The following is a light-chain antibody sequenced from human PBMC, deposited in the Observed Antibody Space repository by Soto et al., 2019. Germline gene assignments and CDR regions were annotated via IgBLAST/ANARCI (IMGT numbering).Light chain of an antibody. CDR2: GAS. Sequence: IVFTQSPGTLSLSPGERATLSCRDSQTFGSSYLAWYQQNPGQAPRLRIDGASSRATGIPDRCRGSGSGTDCTLTISRLQPEDVAVYYCQQYGRSPWTFGQGTKVDIK. V-gene: IGKV3-20*01. J-gene: IGKJ1*01. CDR3: QQYGRSPWT. CDR1: QTFGSSY.